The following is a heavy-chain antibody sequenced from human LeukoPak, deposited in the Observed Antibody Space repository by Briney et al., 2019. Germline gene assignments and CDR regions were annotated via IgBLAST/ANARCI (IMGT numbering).Heavy chain of an antibody. CDR3: ARAHSDCSSTSCYVPRITIFGVVWSKRGQKSNWFDP. CDR2: IYYSGST. D-gene: IGHD2-2*01. CDR1: GGSLSSSSDY. V-gene: IGHV4-39*07. J-gene: IGHJ5*02. Sequence: PSETLSLTCTVSGGSLSSSSDYWGWIRQPPGKGLEWIGSIYYSGSTYYNPSLKSRVTRSVDTSKNQFSLKLSSVTAADTAVYYCARAHSDCSSTSCYVPRITIFGVVWSKRGQKSNWFDPWGQGTLVTVSS.